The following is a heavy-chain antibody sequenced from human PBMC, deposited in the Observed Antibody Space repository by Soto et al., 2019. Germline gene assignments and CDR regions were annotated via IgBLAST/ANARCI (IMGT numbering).Heavy chain of an antibody. D-gene: IGHD1-26*01. J-gene: IGHJ6*02. CDR1: GGSISSYY. CDR3: ARGEGLDVKYYGMDV. CDR2: IYYSGST. Sequence: SETLSLTCTVSGGSISSYYWSWIRQPPGKGLEWIGYIYYSGSTNYNPSLKSRVTISVDTSKNQFSLKLSSVTAADTAVYYCARGEGLDVKYYGMDVWGQGTTVTVSS. V-gene: IGHV4-59*01.